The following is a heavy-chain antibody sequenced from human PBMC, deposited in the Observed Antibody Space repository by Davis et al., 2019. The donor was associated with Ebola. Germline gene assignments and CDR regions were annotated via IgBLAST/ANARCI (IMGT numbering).Heavy chain of an antibody. V-gene: IGHV3-7*01. Sequence: GESLKICCAASGFTFSSYAMTWVRQAPGKGLEWVANIKQDGSEKYYADSVKGRFTISRDNSKNTLYLQMNSLRAEDTAVYYCARDTYYYGSGSYWVYWGQGTLVTVSS. CDR2: IKQDGSEK. CDR1: GFTFSSYA. CDR3: ARDTYYYGSGSYWVY. D-gene: IGHD3-10*01. J-gene: IGHJ4*02.